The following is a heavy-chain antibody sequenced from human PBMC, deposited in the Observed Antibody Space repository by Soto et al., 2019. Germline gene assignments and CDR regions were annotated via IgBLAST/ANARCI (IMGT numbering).Heavy chain of an antibody. CDR2: IYYTGST. Sequence: SETLSLTCTVAGGSVSSGGYYWSWIRQPPGKGLEWIAYIYYTGSTNYNPSLKSRVTISVDTSKNQFSLKLGSVTAADTAVYYCASHPLNWSDADSWGQGVLVTVSS. J-gene: IGHJ4*02. D-gene: IGHD1-1*01. CDR1: GGSVSSGGYY. V-gene: IGHV4-61*08. CDR3: ASHPLNWSDADS.